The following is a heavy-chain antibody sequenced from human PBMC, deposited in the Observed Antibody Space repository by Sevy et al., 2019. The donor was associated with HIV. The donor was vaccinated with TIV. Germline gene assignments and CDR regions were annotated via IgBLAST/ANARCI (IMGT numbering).Heavy chain of an antibody. CDR1: GFTFISYA. J-gene: IGHJ3*02. D-gene: IGHD3-22*01. CDR2: IYGSSGGT. CDR3: AGGRYDSSGSFDAFDI. Sequence: GGSLRLSCKPSGFTFISYAMSWVRQAPGKGLEWVSTIYGSSGGTYYADSVKGRFTISRDNSKNTLYLQMNSLRTEDTAVFYCAGGRYDSSGSFDAFDIWGQGTMVTLSS. V-gene: IGHV3-23*01.